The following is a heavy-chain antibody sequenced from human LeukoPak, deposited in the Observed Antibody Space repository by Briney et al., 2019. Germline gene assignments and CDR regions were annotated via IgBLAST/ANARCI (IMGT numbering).Heavy chain of an antibody. J-gene: IGHJ4*02. CDR3: ARGGGYFDWLTNRYYFDY. CDR2: IYYSGST. CDR1: GGSISSSSYY. V-gene: IGHV4-39*07. D-gene: IGHD3-9*01. Sequence: SETLSLTCTVSGGSISSSSYYWGWIRQPPGKGLEWIGSIYYSGSTYYNPSLKGRVTISVDTSKNQFSLKLSSVTAADTAVYYCARGGGYFDWLTNRYYFDYWGQGTLVTVSS.